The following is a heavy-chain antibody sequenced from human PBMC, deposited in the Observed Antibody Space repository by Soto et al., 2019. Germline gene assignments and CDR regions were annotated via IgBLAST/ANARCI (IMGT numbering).Heavy chain of an antibody. CDR1: GGSISSNY. CDR2: VYNSGST. V-gene: IGHV4-59*01. CDR3: ARYRREAVAGYTLDN. D-gene: IGHD6-13*01. Sequence: PSETLSLTCTVSGGSISSNYWTWIRQPPGKGLEWIGYVYNSGSTNYNPSLKSRVTISEDTTKSQFSLKVNSMTAADTAVYYCARYRREAVAGYTLDNWGQGILVTVSS. J-gene: IGHJ4*02.